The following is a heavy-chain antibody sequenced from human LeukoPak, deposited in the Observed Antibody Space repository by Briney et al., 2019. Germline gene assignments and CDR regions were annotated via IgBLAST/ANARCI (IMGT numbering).Heavy chain of an antibody. J-gene: IGHJ4*02. V-gene: IGHV3-23*01. Sequence: GGSLRLSCQASGFTFTDYAMSWVRQAPGKGPEWVSSINNGAGATFLADAVRGRFTISRDDSRSMVYLQMNSLSAEDTAVYYCTRSGLATCHYWGRGTLVNVSS. D-gene: IGHD3-10*01. CDR3: TRSGLATCHY. CDR2: INNGAGAT. CDR1: GFTFTDYA.